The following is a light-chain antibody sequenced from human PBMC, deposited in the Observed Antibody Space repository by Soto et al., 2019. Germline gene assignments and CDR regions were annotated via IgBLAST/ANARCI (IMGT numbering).Light chain of an antibody. CDR1: QSIGSN. V-gene: IGKV3-15*01. J-gene: IGKJ2*01. CDR2: GAS. CDR3: QQYNDWPPYT. Sequence: EVLMTQSQGTLSVSPGERVTVSCRASQSIGSNLAWYQQKPGQAPRLLIYGASTRVIGVPDRFSGGRSGTEFTLTIGSLQSEDIAVYFCQQYNDWPPYTFGQGTKLEIK.